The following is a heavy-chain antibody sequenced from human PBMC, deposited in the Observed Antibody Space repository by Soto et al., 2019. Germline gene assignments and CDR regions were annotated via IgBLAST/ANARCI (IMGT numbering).Heavy chain of an antibody. D-gene: IGHD6-19*01. V-gene: IGHV3-30*18. CDR1: GFTFSSYG. J-gene: IGHJ4*02. CDR3: AKPHGIAVAGFDY. CDR2: ISYDGSNK. Sequence: GGSLRLSCAASGFTFSSYGMHWVRQAPGKGLEWVAVISYDGSNKYYADSVKGRFTISRDNSKNTLYLQMNSLRAEDTAVYYCAKPHGIAVAGFDYWGQGTLVTVSS.